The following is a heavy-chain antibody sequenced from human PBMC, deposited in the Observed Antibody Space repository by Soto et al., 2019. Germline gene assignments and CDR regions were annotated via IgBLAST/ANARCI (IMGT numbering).Heavy chain of an antibody. Sequence: EVHLVESGGGLVKPGGSLRLSCVASGFTFSNAWMNWVRQAPGKGLEWVGHIKSKSDGGATYYAAPVRGRFTISRDDSKNTLYLHMTSPKSEDTGVYYCTTDVWTSRSTDYWGQGTLVTVSP. V-gene: IGHV3-15*07. D-gene: IGHD1-1*01. CDR2: IKSKSDGGAT. CDR3: TTDVWTSRSTDY. J-gene: IGHJ4*02. CDR1: GFTFSNAW.